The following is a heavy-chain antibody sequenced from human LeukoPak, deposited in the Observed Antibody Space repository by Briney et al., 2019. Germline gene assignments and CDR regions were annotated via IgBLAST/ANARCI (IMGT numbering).Heavy chain of an antibody. J-gene: IGHJ4*02. CDR2: IYHSGST. Sequence: SETLSLTCTVSGYSISSGYYWGWIRQPPGKGLEWIGSIYHSGSTYYNPSLKSRVTISVDTSKNQFSLKLSSVTAADTAVYYCASQPNYYDSSGYYYYFDYWGQGTLVTVSS. V-gene: IGHV4-38-2*02. CDR1: GYSISSGYY. CDR3: ASQPNYYDSSGYYYYFDY. D-gene: IGHD3-22*01.